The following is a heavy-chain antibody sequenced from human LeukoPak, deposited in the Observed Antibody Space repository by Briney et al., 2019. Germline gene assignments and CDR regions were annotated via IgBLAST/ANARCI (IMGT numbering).Heavy chain of an antibody. CDR2: ISDIGSI. J-gene: IGHJ4*02. D-gene: IGHD2/OR15-2a*01. V-gene: IGHV4-59*08. CDR3: AGHHPRNTVDF. CDR1: GGSISSYY. Sequence: TSETLSLTCTVSGGSISSYYWSWIRQPPGKGLEWIAYISDIGSINYNPSLKSRVTISLDTSKNQFSLKLSSVTAADTAVYYCAGHHPRNTVDFWGQGTLVSVSS.